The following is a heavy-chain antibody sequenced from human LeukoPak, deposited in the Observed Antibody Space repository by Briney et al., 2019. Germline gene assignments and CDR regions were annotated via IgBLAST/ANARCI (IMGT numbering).Heavy chain of an antibody. CDR1: GGSFSGYY. J-gene: IGHJ4*02. D-gene: IGHD3-16*01. CDR3: ARMYYDYIWGSYPYTMFDY. CDR2: INHSGST. Sequence: SETLSLTCGVYGGSFSGYYWTWIRQPPGKGLERIGEINHSGSTNYNPSLKSRVTISLDTSTNQFSLKLTSVTAADTAVYYCARMYYDYIWGSYPYTMFDYWGQGTLVTVSS. V-gene: IGHV4-34*01.